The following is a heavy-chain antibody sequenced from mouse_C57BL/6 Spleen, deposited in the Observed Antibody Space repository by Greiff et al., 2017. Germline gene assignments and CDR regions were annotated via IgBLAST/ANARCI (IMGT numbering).Heavy chain of an antibody. Sequence: QVQLQQPGAELVKPGASVKLSCKASGYTFTSYWMHWVKQRPGQGLEWIGMIHPNSGSTNYNEKFKSKATLTVDKSSSTAYIQLSSLTSEDSAVYYCASYYDYDDTYYYAMDYWGQGTSVTVSS. CDR2: IHPNSGST. CDR1: GYTFTSYW. J-gene: IGHJ4*01. CDR3: ASYYDYDDTYYYAMDY. V-gene: IGHV1-64*01. D-gene: IGHD2-4*01.